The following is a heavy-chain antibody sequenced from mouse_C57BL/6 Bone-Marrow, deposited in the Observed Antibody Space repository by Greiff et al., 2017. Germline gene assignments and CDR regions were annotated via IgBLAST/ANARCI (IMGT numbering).Heavy chain of an antibody. Sequence: VQVVESGAELVRPGASVTLSCKASGYTFTDYEMHWVKQTPVHGLEWIGAIDPETGGTAYNQKFKGKAILTADKSSSTAYMELRSLTSEDSAVYYCTPSYYYGSSYVPMDYWGQGTSVTVSS. V-gene: IGHV1-15*01. J-gene: IGHJ4*01. D-gene: IGHD1-1*01. CDR1: GYTFTDYE. CDR3: TPSYYYGSSYVPMDY. CDR2: IDPETGGT.